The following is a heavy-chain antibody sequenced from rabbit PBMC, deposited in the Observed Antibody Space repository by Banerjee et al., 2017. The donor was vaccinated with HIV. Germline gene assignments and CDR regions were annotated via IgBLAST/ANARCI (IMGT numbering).Heavy chain of an antibody. J-gene: IGHJ4*01. D-gene: IGHD1-1*01. Sequence: QLKETGGGLVQPGGSLTLSCKASGFDISSYSIGWVRQAPGKGLEWIGIIYGGKGSTDYASWVNGRFTISSDNAQNTVDLQMNSLTAADTATYFCARDHIPWRLDYFTLWGQGTLVTVS. CDR1: GFDISSYS. V-gene: IGHV1S7*01. CDR3: ARDHIPWRLDYFTL. CDR2: IYGGKGST.